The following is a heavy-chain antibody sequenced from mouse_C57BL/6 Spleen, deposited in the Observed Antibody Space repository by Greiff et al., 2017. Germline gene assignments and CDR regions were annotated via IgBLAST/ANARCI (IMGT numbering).Heavy chain of an antibody. CDR1: GYTFTDYN. CDR2: INPNNGGT. J-gene: IGHJ1*03. D-gene: IGHD2-5*01. Sequence: VQLQQSGPELVKPGASVKIPCKASGYTFTDYNMDWVKQSHGKSLEWIGDINPNNGGTIYNQKFKGKATLTVDKSSSTAYMELRSLTSEDTAVYYCARGPYSNYLWYFDVWGTGTTVTVSS. CDR3: ARGPYSNYLWYFDV. V-gene: IGHV1-18*01.